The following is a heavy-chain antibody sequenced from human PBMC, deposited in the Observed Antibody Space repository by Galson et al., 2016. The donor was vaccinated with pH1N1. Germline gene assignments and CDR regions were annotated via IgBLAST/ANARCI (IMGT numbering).Heavy chain of an antibody. V-gene: IGHV4-61*03. D-gene: IGHD1-26*01. J-gene: IGHJ4*02. CDR3: ATIVGATRGIDY. CDR2: IYYSGST. Sequence: SETLSLTCTVSGDSVSSASYYWSWIRQPPGKGLEWIAYIYYSGSTNYNPSLKSRVTISVDTSKNHFSLKLSSVTAADTAVYYCATIVGATRGIDYWGQGTLVTVSS. CDR1: GDSVSSASYY.